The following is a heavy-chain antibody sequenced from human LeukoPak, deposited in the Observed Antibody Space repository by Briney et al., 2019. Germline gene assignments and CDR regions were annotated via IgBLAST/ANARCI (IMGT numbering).Heavy chain of an antibody. Sequence: SETLSLTCAVYGGSFGGYYWSWVRQPPGKGREWIGEINHSGSTNYNPSLKSRVTISVDTSKNQFSLKLSSVTAADTAVYYSAREDIVVVPAAILVSGFDYWGQGTLVTVSS. D-gene: IGHD2-2*01. CDR1: GGSFGGYY. CDR3: AREDIVVVPAAILVSGFDY. V-gene: IGHV4-34*01. J-gene: IGHJ4*02. CDR2: INHSGST.